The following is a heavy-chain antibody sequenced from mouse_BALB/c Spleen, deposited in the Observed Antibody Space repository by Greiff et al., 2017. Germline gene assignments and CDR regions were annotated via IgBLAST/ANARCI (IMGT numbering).Heavy chain of an antibody. CDR3: AREGYYGTY. CDR1: GFTFSSFG. CDR2: ISSGSSTI. J-gene: IGHJ3*01. Sequence: EVQGVESGGGLVQPGGSRKLSCAASGFTFSSFGMHWVRQAPEKGLEWVAYISSGSSTIYYADTVKGRFTISRDNPKNTLFLQMTSLRSEDTAMYYCAREGYYGTYWGQGTLVTVSA. V-gene: IGHV5-17*02. D-gene: IGHD1-1*01.